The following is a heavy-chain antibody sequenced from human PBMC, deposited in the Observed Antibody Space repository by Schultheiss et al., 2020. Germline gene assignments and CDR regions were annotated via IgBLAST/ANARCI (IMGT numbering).Heavy chain of an antibody. CDR2: ISGSGGDT. Sequence: GGSLRLSCAASGFTFSSYAMSWVRQAPGKGLEWVSAISGSGGDTYYPGSVKGRFTISRENAKNSLYLQMNSLRDEDTALYHCARDRDGDYFYYYGMDVWGQGTTVTVSS. CDR3: ARDRDGDYFYYYGMDV. D-gene: IGHD4-17*01. CDR1: GFTFSSYA. J-gene: IGHJ6*02. V-gene: IGHV3-23*01.